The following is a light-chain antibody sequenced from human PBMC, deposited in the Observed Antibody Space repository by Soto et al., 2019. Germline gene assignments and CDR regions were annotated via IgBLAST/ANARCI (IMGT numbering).Light chain of an antibody. Sequence: QSVLPQPASVSGSPGQSITISCTGTSSDVGGFNYVSWYQQYPGEAPKLLIYEVSNRPSGVSSRFSGSKSGNTASLTISGLQADDEGDYYCSSFTTSNTWVFGGGTKLNVL. J-gene: IGLJ3*02. V-gene: IGLV2-14*01. CDR3: SSFTTSNTWV. CDR2: EVS. CDR1: SSDVGGFNY.